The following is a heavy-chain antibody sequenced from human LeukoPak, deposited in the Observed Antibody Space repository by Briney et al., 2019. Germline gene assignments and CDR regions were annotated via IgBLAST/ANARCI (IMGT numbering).Heavy chain of an antibody. J-gene: IGHJ4*02. V-gene: IGHV3-23*01. Sequence: GGSLRLSCAASGFTFSSYAMSWVRQAPGKGLESISAISGSGGSTYYADSVKGRFTISRDNSKNTLYLQMNSLRAEDTAVYYCAKDHSVAGPPFDYWGQGTLVTVSS. CDR3: AKDHSVAGPPFDY. CDR1: GFTFSSYA. D-gene: IGHD6-19*01. CDR2: ISGSGGST.